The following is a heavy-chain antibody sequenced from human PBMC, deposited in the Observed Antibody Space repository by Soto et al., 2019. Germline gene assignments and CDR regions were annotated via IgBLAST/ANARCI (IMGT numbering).Heavy chain of an antibody. D-gene: IGHD6-19*01. CDR3: AKGAGTHYYYYMDV. CDR1: GFTFGSYG. V-gene: IGHV3-23*01. J-gene: IGHJ6*03. Sequence: EVQLLESGGGLVQPGGPLRLSCAASGFTFGSYGMTWVRQAPGKGLEWVSEVSSSGESTHYADSVKGRFTISRDNSRNTLYLQMNSLRAEDTAIYYCAKGAGTHYYYYMDVWGKGTTVTVSS. CDR2: VSSSGEST.